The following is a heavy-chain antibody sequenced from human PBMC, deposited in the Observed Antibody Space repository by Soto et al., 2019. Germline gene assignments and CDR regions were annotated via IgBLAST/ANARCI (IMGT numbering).Heavy chain of an antibody. Sequence: ASVKVSCKASGYTFTGYYMHWVRQAPGQGLEWMGWINPNSGGTNYAQKFQGWVTMTRDTSISTAYMELSRLRSDDTAVYYCARGGLWFGESTPQRRYYYYGMDVWGQGTTVTVSS. D-gene: IGHD3-10*01. J-gene: IGHJ6*02. V-gene: IGHV1-2*04. CDR3: ARGGLWFGESTPQRRYYYYGMDV. CDR1: GYTFTGYY. CDR2: INPNSGGT.